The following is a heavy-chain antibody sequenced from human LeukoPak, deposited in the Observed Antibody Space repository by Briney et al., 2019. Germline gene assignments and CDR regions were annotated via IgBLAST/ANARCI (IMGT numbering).Heavy chain of an antibody. J-gene: IGHJ6*03. Sequence: SETLSLTCAVYGGSFSGYYWSWIRKPPGKGLKWIGEINHSGSTNYNPSLKSQVTISVDTSKNQFSLKLSSVTAADTAVYYCARETSQKGAHYMDVWGKGTTVTISS. CDR2: INHSGST. V-gene: IGHV4-34*01. CDR3: ARETSQKGAHYMDV. D-gene: IGHD3-16*01. CDR1: GGSFSGYY.